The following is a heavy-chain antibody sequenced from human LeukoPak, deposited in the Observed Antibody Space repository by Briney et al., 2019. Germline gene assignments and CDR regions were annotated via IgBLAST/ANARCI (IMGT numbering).Heavy chain of an antibody. CDR1: GFTFSSYS. Sequence: GGSLRLSCAASGFTFSSYSMNWVRQAPGKGLEWVSSISSSSSYIYYADSVKGRFTISRDNAKNSLYLQMNSLRAEDTAVYCCARQLDYGGNSDWSNWFDPWGQGTLVTVSS. D-gene: IGHD4-23*01. J-gene: IGHJ5*02. CDR3: ARQLDYGGNSDWSNWFDP. CDR2: ISSSSSYI. V-gene: IGHV3-21*01.